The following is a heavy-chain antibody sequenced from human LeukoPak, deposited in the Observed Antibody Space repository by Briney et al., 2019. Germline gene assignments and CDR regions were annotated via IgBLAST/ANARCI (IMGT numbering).Heavy chain of an antibody. Sequence: RASVKVSFKASGYTFSGYYMHWVRQAPGQGLEWMGWINPNSGGTNYAQKFQGRVTMTRDTSISTAYMELSRLRSDDTAVYYCARGYPLSTTAAGTYFQHWGQGTLVTVSS. CDR3: ARGYPLSTTAAGTYFQH. D-gene: IGHD6-13*01. CDR2: INPNSGGT. CDR1: GYTFSGYY. V-gene: IGHV1-2*02. J-gene: IGHJ1*01.